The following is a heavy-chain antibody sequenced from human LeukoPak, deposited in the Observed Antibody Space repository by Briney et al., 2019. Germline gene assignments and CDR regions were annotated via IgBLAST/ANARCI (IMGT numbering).Heavy chain of an antibody. CDR2: IYPGDSDT. V-gene: IGHV5-51*01. D-gene: IGHD2-15*01. J-gene: IGHJ6*02. Sequence: GESLKISCKGSGYSFTSYWIGWVRQMPGKGLEWMGIIYPGDSDTRYSPSFQGQVTISADKSISTAYLQWSSLKASDTAMYYCAVATLSDYYYYYGMDVWGQGITVTVSS. CDR1: GYSFTSYW. CDR3: AVATLSDYYYYYGMDV.